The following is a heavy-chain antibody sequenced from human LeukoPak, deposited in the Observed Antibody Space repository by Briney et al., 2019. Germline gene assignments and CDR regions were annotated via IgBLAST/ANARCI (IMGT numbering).Heavy chain of an antibody. CDR1: GGSFSGYY. D-gene: IGHD6-19*01. J-gene: IGHJ6*02. V-gene: IGHV4-34*01. Sequence: SETLSLTCAVYGGSFSGYYWSWIRQPPGKGLEWIGEINHSGSTNYNPSLKSRVTISVDTSKNQFSLKLSSVTAADTAVYYCARGRVAPQWLVGYYYYGMDVWGQGTTVTVSS. CDR3: ARGRVAPQWLVGYYYYGMDV. CDR2: INHSGST.